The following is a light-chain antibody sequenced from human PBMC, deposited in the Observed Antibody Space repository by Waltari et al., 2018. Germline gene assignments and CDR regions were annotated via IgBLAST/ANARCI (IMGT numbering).Light chain of an antibody. CDR3: QQYGSSLWT. CDR1: QSVSSSY. J-gene: IGKJ1*01. V-gene: IGKV3-20*01. CDR2: GAS. Sequence: EIVLTQSPGTLSLSPGERVTLSCRASQSVSSSYLAWYQQKPGQAPRLLIYGASSRATGIPDRFSGSGSGTDFTLTISRLKPEDFAVYYCQQYGSSLWTFGQGTKVEIK.